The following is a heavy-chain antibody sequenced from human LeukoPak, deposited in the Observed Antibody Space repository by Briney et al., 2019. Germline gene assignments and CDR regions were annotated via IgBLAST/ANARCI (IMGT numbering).Heavy chain of an antibody. Sequence: GGSLRLFCAASGFPFNFFERNGVRQAPGKGLEWVSHMSTSGTIIYCADSVKGRFTISRDNTKHSLYLQMNSLRAEDTAVYYCARDEAGALSDLWGQGTMITVSS. CDR3: ARDEAGALSDL. J-gene: IGHJ3*01. D-gene: IGHD4/OR15-4a*01. CDR2: MSTSGTII. V-gene: IGHV3-48*03. CDR1: GFPFNFFE.